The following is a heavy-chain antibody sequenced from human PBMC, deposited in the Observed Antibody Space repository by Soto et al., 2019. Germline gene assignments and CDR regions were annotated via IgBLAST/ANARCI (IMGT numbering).Heavy chain of an antibody. CDR3: ATHPRIAAAGGFFNY. CDR1: GGSFSGYY. J-gene: IGHJ4*02. CDR2: INHSGST. Sequence: QVQLQQWGAGLLKPSETLSLTCAVYGGSFSGYYWSWIRQPPGKGREWIGEINHSGSTNYNPSLKSRVTISVDTSKNQFSLKLSSVTAADTAVYYCATHPRIAAAGGFFNYWGQGTLVTVSS. V-gene: IGHV4-34*01. D-gene: IGHD6-13*01.